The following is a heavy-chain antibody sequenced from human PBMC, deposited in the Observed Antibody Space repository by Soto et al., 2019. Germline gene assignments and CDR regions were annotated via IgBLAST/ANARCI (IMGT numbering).Heavy chain of an antibody. CDR3: ARVVPGAEAWFGP. Sequence: ASVKVSCKTSGYTFSDYGITWVRQAPGQPLEWLGWISLYSDGTNYAQKFQGRVSMTTDTSTTTAYMELRSLRSDDTAVYYCARVVPGAEAWFGPWGQGTLVTVSS. D-gene: IGHD2-2*01. V-gene: IGHV1-18*01. J-gene: IGHJ5*02. CDR1: GYTFSDYG. CDR2: ISLYSDGT.